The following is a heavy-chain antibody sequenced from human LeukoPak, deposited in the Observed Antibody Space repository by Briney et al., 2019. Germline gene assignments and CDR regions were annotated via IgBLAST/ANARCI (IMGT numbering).Heavy chain of an antibody. CDR3: ARLAAAGSIDP. J-gene: IGHJ5*02. Sequence: SETLSLTCTVSGYSISSGYYWGWIRQPPGKGLEWIGYIYYSGSTNYNPSLKSRVTISVDTSKSQFSLKLSSVTAADTAVYYCARLAAAGSIDPWGQGTLVTVSS. D-gene: IGHD6-13*01. CDR2: IYYSGST. V-gene: IGHV4-61*01. CDR1: GYSISSGYY.